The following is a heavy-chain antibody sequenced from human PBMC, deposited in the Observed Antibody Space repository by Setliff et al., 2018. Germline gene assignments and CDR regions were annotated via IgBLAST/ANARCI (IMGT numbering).Heavy chain of an antibody. V-gene: IGHV1-18*01. CDR2: ISGYNSDA. CDR1: GYTFTTYG. J-gene: IGHJ4*02. CDR3: ARTSKGDGYRADY. D-gene: IGHD2-21*01. Sequence: VKVSCKTSGYTFTTYGISWMRQAPGQRLEWMGWISGYNSDANYAQNLQGRVTLTTDTSTSAAYMELRSLKSDDTAVYYCARTSKGDGYRADYWGQGTRVTVSS.